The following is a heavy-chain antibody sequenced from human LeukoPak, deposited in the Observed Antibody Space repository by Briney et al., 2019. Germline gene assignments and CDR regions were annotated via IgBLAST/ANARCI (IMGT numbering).Heavy chain of an antibody. V-gene: IGHV3-7*01. D-gene: IGHD1-26*01. Sequence: PGGSLRLSCAASGFTFSSYGMSWVRQAPGKGLEWVANIGQDGSDKYYVDSVVGRFTISRDNAQNLLYLHMNSLRAEDTGVYYCAKSGGFFDTWGQGTLVTVSS. CDR1: GFTFSSYG. J-gene: IGHJ4*02. CDR2: IGQDGSDK. CDR3: AKSGGFFDT.